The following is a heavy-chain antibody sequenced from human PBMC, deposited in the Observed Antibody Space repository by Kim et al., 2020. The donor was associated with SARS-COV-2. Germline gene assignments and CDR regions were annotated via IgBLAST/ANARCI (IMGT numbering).Heavy chain of an antibody. CDR1: GGSISSSSYY. CDR3: ARDSSGYYYVPYYYYGMDV. J-gene: IGHJ6*02. D-gene: IGHD3-22*01. Sequence: SETLSLTCTVSGGSISSSSYYWGWIRQPPGKGLEWIGSIYYSGSTYYNPSLKSRVTISVDTSKNQFSLKLSSVTAADTAVYYCARDSSGYYYVPYYYYGMDVWGQGTTVTVSS. V-gene: IGHV4-39*01. CDR2: IYYSGST.